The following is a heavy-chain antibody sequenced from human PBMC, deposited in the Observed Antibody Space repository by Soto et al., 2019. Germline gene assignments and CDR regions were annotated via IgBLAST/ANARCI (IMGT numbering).Heavy chain of an antibody. CDR2: IYSTGNT. CDR3: ERGNNGWRFDP. D-gene: IGHD1-20*01. CDR1: GGSLSSDY. Sequence: SETLSLTCTVSGGSLSSDYWGWIRQPPGKGLEWIGYIYSTGNTNYNPSLRSRVTMSVDTSKNQFSLKLTSVTATDTAVYYCERGNNGWRFDPWGPGTMVTVYS. J-gene: IGHJ5*02. V-gene: IGHV4-59*01.